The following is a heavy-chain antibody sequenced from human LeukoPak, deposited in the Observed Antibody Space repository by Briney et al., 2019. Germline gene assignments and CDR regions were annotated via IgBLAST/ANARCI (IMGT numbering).Heavy chain of an antibody. CDR1: GGSISSSY. CDR2: IYNSGST. V-gene: IGHV4-59*01. D-gene: IGHD7-27*01. CDR3: ATRKLGNDY. J-gene: IGHJ4*02. Sequence: SETLSLTCTVSGGSISSSYWSWIRQPPGKGLEWIGYIYNSGSTNCNPSLESRITISVDTSKNQFSLKLYSVTAADTAVYYCATRKLGNDYWGQGTLVSVSS.